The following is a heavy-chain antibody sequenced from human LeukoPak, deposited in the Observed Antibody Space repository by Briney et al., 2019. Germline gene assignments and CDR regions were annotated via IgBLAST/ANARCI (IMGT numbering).Heavy chain of an antibody. Sequence: SETLSLTCTVSGYSISSGYYWGWIRQPPGKGLEWIGSIYHSGSTYYNPSLKSRVTISVGTSKNQFSLKLSSVTAADTAVYYCARNRMVRGVYYFDYWGQGTLVTVSS. CDR1: GYSISSGYY. D-gene: IGHD3-10*01. J-gene: IGHJ4*02. CDR3: ARNRMVRGVYYFDY. V-gene: IGHV4-38-2*02. CDR2: IYHSGST.